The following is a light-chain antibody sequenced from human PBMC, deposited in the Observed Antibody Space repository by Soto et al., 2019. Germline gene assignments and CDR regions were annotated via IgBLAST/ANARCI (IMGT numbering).Light chain of an antibody. J-gene: IGKJ4*01. CDR1: QSVRSN. V-gene: IGKV3-11*01. CDR2: DAS. Sequence: EIVLTQSPATLSVSPGERATLSCRASQSVRSNLAWYQQNPGQAPRLLIYDASTRATGIPARFSGSGSGTDFTLTISSLQPEDFAVYYCQHRSNWPPELSFGGGTKVDI. CDR3: QHRSNWPPELS.